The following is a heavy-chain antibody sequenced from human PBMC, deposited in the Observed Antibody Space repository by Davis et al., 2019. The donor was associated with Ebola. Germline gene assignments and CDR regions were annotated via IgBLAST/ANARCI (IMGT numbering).Heavy chain of an antibody. V-gene: IGHV4-30-2*01. Sequence: SETLSLTCTVSGGSVSSGSYYWSWIRQHPGKGLEWIGYIYHSGSTYYNPSLKSRVTISVDRSKNQFSLKLSSVTAADTAVYYCARGGRGWLPDYWGQGTLVTVSS. CDR1: GGSVSSGSYY. D-gene: IGHD5-12*01. J-gene: IGHJ4*02. CDR3: ARGGRGWLPDY. CDR2: IYHSGST.